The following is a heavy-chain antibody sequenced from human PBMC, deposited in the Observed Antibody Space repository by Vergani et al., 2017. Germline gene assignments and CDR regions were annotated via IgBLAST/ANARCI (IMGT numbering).Heavy chain of an antibody. D-gene: IGHD6-13*01. CDR3: AKAYEQQLGMDV. CDR2: ISYDGSNK. J-gene: IGHJ6*02. V-gene: IGHV3-30*18. Sequence: QVQLVESGGGVVQPGRSLRLSCAASGFTFSSYGMPWVRQAPGKGLEWVAVISYDGSNKYYADSVKGRFTISRDNSKNTLYLQMNSLRAEDTAVYYCAKAYEQQLGMDVWGQGTTVTVSS. CDR1: GFTFSSYG.